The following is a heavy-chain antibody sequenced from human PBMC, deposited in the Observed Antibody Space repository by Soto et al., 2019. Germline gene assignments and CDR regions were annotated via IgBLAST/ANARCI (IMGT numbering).Heavy chain of an antibody. D-gene: IGHD5-18*01. CDR3: AKDLSLDTAMVIEKDAFDI. Sequence: GGSLRLSFAASGFTFSSYAMSWVRQAPGKGLEWVSAISGSGGSTYYADSVKGRFTISRDNSKNTLYLQMNSLRAEDTAVYYCAKDLSLDTAMVIEKDAFDIWGQGTMVTVSS. J-gene: IGHJ3*02. CDR1: GFTFSSYA. CDR2: ISGSGGST. V-gene: IGHV3-23*01.